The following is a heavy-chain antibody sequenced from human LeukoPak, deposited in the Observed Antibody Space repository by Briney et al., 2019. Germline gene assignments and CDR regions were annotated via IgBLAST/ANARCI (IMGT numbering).Heavy chain of an antibody. CDR1: GFTISNIY. V-gene: IGHV3-53*01. CDR3: ARDPGSLYDDPGY. D-gene: IGHD3-3*01. CDR2: IYSGGNT. J-gene: IGHJ4*02. Sequence: QPGGSLRLSCAASGFTISNIYMSWVRQAPGKGLEWVSVIYSGGNTYYADSVKGRFTISRDNSKNTLYLQMSSLRAEDTAVYYCARDPGSLYDDPGYWGQGTLVTVSS.